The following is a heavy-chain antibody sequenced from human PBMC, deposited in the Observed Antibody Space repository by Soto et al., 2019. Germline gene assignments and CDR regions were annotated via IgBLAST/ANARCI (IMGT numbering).Heavy chain of an antibody. CDR1: GFTFSSYG. D-gene: IGHD5-12*01. CDR2: ISYDGSNK. CDR3: AKDADSGYENYYYGMDV. Sequence: GGSLRLSCAASGFTFSSYGMHWVRQAPGKGLEWVAVISYDGSNKYYADSVKGRFTISRDNSKNTLYLQMNSLRAEDTAVYYCAKDADSGYENYYYGMDVWGQGTTVTVSS. J-gene: IGHJ6*02. V-gene: IGHV3-30*18.